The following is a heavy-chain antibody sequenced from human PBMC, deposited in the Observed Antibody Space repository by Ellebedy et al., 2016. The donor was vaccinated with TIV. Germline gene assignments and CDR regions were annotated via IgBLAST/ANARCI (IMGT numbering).Heavy chain of an antibody. CDR3: ARDGTITRFDP. CDR2: IYHSGNT. Sequence: MPSETLSLTCTVSGYSISSGYFWVWVRQPPGKGLDWIGCIYHSGNTYYNPSLKSRVTISVDTSKNQFSLKLSTVTAADTTVYYCARDGTITRFDPWGQGTLVTVSS. CDR1: GYSISSGYF. J-gene: IGHJ5*02. V-gene: IGHV4-38-2*02. D-gene: IGHD3-10*01.